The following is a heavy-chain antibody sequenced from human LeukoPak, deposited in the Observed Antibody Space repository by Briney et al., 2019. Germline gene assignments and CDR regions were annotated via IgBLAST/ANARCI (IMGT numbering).Heavy chain of an antibody. D-gene: IGHD6-19*01. CDR3: ASGEQWLVSGPTF. V-gene: IGHV3-33*01. CDR2: IWYDGSNK. Sequence: QPGRSLRLSCAASGFTFSSYGMHWVRQAPGKGLEWVAVIWYDGSNKYYADSVKGRFTLSRDNSKNTLYLQMNSLRAEDTAVYYCASGEQWLVSGPTFWGQGTLVTVSS. CDR1: GFTFSSYG. J-gene: IGHJ4*02.